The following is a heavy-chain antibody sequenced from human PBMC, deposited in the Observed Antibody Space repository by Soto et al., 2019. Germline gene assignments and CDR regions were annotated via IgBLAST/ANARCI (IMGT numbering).Heavy chain of an antibody. CDR3: ARRSSGWYFDY. D-gene: IGHD6-19*01. J-gene: IGHJ4*02. Sequence: EVPLLESGGGLVQPGGSLRLSCAASGFTFSSYAMSWVRQAPGKGLEWVSVISGSGGSTYYADSVKGRFTISRDNSKNTLYLQMNSLRGEDTAVYYCARRSSGWYFDYWGQGTLVTVSS. CDR2: ISGSGGST. V-gene: IGHV3-23*01. CDR1: GFTFSSYA.